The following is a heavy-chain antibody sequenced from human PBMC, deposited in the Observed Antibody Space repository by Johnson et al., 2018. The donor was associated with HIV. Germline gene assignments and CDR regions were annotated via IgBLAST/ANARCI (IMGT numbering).Heavy chain of an antibody. CDR1: GFTFSSYG. CDR2: IRYDGSNK. CDR3: ARDREYGLAWGWTLDI. D-gene: IGHD2/OR15-2a*01. J-gene: IGHJ3*02. V-gene: IGHV3-30*02. Sequence: QVQLVESGGGVVQPGRSLRLSCAASGFTFSSYGMHWVRQAPGKGLEWVAFIRYDGSNKYCADSVKGRFIISRDNARNTLYLQMNSLRTEDTAVYYCARDREYGLAWGWTLDIWGQGTMVTVSS.